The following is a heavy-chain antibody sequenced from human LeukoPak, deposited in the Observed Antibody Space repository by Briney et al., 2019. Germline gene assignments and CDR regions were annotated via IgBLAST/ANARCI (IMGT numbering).Heavy chain of an antibody. Sequence: PGGSLRLSCAASGFTFSSYAMGWVRQAPGKGLEWVSAISGSGGSTYYADSVKGRFTISRDNSKNTLYLQMNSLRAEDTAVYYCAKASVVVVAATDWFDPWGQGTLVTVSS. CDR1: GFTFSSYA. J-gene: IGHJ5*02. V-gene: IGHV3-23*01. CDR3: AKASVVVVAATDWFDP. D-gene: IGHD2-15*01. CDR2: ISGSGGST.